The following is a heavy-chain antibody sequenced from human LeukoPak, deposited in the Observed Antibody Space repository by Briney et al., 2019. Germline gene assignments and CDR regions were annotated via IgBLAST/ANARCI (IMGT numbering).Heavy chain of an antibody. J-gene: IGHJ4*02. Sequence: ASVKVSCKASGYTFTGYYMHWVRQAPGQGLEWMGWINPNSGGTNYAQEFQGRVTMTRDTSISTAYMELSRLRSDDTAVYYCARDLLYSSSSSSDYWGQGTLVTVSS. CDR3: ARDLLYSSSSSSDY. CDR1: GYTFTGYY. D-gene: IGHD6-6*01. CDR2: INPNSGGT. V-gene: IGHV1-2*02.